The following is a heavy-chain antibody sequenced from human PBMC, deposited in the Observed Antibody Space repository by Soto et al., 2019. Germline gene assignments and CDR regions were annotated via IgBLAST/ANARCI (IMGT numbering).Heavy chain of an antibody. Sequence: GPTLVNPTQTLTLTCTFSGFSLSTSGVGVGWIRQPPGKALEWLALIYWDDDKRYSPSLKSRLTITKDTSKNQVVLTMTNIDPVDTATYYCAHSSYDFWSGYGGAFDIWGQGTMVTVSS. D-gene: IGHD3-3*01. V-gene: IGHV2-5*02. J-gene: IGHJ3*02. CDR2: IYWDDDK. CDR3: AHSSYDFWSGYGGAFDI. CDR1: GFSLSTSGVG.